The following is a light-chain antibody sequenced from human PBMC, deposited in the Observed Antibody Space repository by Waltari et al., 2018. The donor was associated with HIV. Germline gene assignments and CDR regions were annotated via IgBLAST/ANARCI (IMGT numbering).Light chain of an antibody. Sequence: SVLTQPPSASGAPTQRVTISCSGSGSNIRNNAVNWFQQVPEKAPKLIIYNNHVLPSGVSDRCSGSESGAAATLAMSVLESEDEAEYYCSAWDDGQNGPVYVFGSGTKVTVL. CDR3: SAWDDGQNGPVYV. CDR2: NNH. CDR1: GSNIRNNA. J-gene: IGLJ1*01. V-gene: IGLV1-36*01.